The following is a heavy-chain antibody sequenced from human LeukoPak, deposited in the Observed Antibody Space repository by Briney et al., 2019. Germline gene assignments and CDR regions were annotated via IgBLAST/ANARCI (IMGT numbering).Heavy chain of an antibody. V-gene: IGHV3-53*01. CDR3: AKEYYDFWSGYPHDY. Sequence: GGSLRLSCAASGFTVSSNYISWVRQAPGKGLEWGSVIYSGGTTYYADSVKGRFTISRDNSKNTLYLQMNSLRAEDTAVYYCAKEYYDFWSGYPHDYWGQGTLVTVSS. CDR1: GFTVSSNY. J-gene: IGHJ4*02. D-gene: IGHD3-3*01. CDR2: IYSGGTT.